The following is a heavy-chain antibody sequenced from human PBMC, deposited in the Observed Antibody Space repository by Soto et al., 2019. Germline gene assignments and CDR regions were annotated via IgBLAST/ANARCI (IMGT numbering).Heavy chain of an antibody. D-gene: IGHD5-18*01. Sequence: PSETLSLTCSVSGVSVTSYYWNWIRQPAGKGLEWIGRIFNRGSTSYNPSLKSRVTVSLDTSKNQISLRLNSVAAADTAVYYCARDNGYSYGAYYDYWGQGALVTVS. CDR1: GVSVTSYY. J-gene: IGHJ4*02. V-gene: IGHV4-4*07. CDR3: ARDNGYSYGAYYDY. CDR2: IFNRGST.